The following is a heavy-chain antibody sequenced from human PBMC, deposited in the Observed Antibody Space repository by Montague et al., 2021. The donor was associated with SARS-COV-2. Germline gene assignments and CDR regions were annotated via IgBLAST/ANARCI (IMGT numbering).Heavy chain of an antibody. D-gene: IGHD3-3*01. CDR3: ARANRRITFFGVVIILEFDH. V-gene: IGHV4-31*03. J-gene: IGHJ4*02. CDR1: GGSISSGGYY. CDR2: IYYSGST. Sequence: TLSLTCTVSGGSISSGGYYWSWIRQHPGKGLEWYGYIYYSGSTNYNPSLKSRATISVDTSKYQFSLKLSSVTAADTAVYYCARANRRITFFGVVIILEFDHWGQGTLVTVSS.